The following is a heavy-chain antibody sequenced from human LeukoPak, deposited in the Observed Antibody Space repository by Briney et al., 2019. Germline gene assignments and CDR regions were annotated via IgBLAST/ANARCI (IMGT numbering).Heavy chain of an antibody. J-gene: IGHJ4*02. CDR2: ISTSGGST. CDR1: GFTFSSYA. CDR3: AKATTASPRNFDY. V-gene: IGHV3-23*01. D-gene: IGHD2-21*02. Sequence: GGSLRLSCAASGFTFSSYAMSWVRQAPGKGLEWVSSISTSGGSTYYADSVKGRFTISRDNSKNTLHLQMNSLRAEDTAVYYCAKATTASPRNFDYWGQGTLVTVSS.